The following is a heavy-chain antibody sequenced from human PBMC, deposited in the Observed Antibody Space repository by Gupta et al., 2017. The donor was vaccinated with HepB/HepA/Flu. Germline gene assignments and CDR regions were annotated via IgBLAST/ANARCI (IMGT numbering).Heavy chain of an antibody. J-gene: IGHJ4*02. D-gene: IGHD3-3*01. V-gene: IGHV3-33*01. CDR3: ARDPYDCWSGWGRIDY. CDR1: GFPLSSYG. CDR2: IWYDGSNK. Sequence: QVQLVESGGGVVQPGRSLRLSCAASGFPLSSYGMHWVRQAPGKGLEWVAVIWYDGSNKYYADSVKGRFTISRDNSKNTLYLQMNSMRAEDTAVYYCARDPYDCWSGWGRIDYWGQGTLVTVSS.